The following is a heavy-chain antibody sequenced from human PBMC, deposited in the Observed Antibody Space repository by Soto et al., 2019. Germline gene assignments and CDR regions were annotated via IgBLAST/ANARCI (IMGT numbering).Heavy chain of an antibody. Sequence: EVQLVESGGGLVQPGGSLRLSCAASGFTFSTYWMNWVRQAPGKGLEWVANIKEDGSEKNYVDSVKGRFTISRDNAKNSLYLQMNSLRAEDTAVYYCARYYEWSGRNWFDPGGLGTLVTVSS. D-gene: IGHD3-3*01. CDR3: ARYYEWSGRNWFDP. J-gene: IGHJ5*02. CDR1: GFTFSTYW. V-gene: IGHV3-7*01. CDR2: IKEDGSEK.